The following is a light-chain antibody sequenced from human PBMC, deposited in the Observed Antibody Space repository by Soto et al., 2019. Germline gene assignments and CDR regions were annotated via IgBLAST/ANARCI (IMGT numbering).Light chain of an antibody. J-gene: IGLJ2*01. CDR2: EVS. CDR1: SRDVGTYNY. Sequence: QSALTQPASVSGSPGQSITISCTGTSRDVGTYNYVSWYQQHPGKAPKIIIYEVSNRPSGVSSRFSGSKSGNTASLTISALQAEDEADYYCSSVRSSTTVGLFGGGTKLTVL. V-gene: IGLV2-14*01. CDR3: SSVRSSTTVGL.